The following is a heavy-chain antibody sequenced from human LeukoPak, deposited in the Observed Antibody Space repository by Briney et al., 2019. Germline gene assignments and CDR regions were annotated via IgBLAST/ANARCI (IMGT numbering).Heavy chain of an antibody. CDR1: GYTLTELS. CDR3: ATLPGGWLVQDY. V-gene: IGHV1-24*01. J-gene: IGHJ4*02. D-gene: IGHD6-19*01. Sequence: ASVKISCKVSGYTLTELSMHWVRQTPRKGLEWMGGFDPEDGETIYAQKFQGRVTMTEDTSTDTAYMELSSLRSEDTAVYYCATLPGGWLVQDYWGQGTLVTVSS. CDR2: FDPEDGET.